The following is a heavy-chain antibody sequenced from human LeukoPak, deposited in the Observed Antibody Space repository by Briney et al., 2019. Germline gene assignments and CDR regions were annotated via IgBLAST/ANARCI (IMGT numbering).Heavy chain of an antibody. Sequence: SETLSLTCTVSGYSISSGYYWGWIRLPPGKGLEWIGSIYHSGSPSYNPSLKSRVTISVDTSKNQFSLKLSSVTAADTAVYYCARDARYSSGFDYWGQGTLVTVSS. D-gene: IGHD5-18*01. V-gene: IGHV4-38-2*02. CDR1: GYSISSGYY. J-gene: IGHJ4*02. CDR2: IYHSGSP. CDR3: ARDARYSSGFDY.